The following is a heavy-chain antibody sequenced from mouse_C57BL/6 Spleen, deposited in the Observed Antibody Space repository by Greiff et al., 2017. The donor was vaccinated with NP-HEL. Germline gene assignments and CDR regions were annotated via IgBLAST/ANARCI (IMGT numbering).Heavy chain of an antibody. D-gene: IGHD2-5*01. CDR1: GYSFTGYY. J-gene: IGHJ3*01. CDR2: INPSTGGT. Sequence: EVQLQQSGPELVKPGASVKISCKASGYSFTGYYMNWVKQSPEKSLEWIGEINPSTGGTTYNQKFKAKATLTVDKSSSTAYMQLKSLTSEDSAVYYCANSNPLTVEAWFAYWGQGTLVTVSA. CDR3: ANSNPLTVEAWFAY. V-gene: IGHV1-42*01.